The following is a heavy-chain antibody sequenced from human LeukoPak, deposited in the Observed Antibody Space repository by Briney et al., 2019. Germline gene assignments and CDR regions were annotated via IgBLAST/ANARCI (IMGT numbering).Heavy chain of an antibody. CDR1: VYTFTDYF. CDR2: INPNSGGT. J-gene: IGHJ4*02. V-gene: IGHV1-2*02. Sequence: GASVNVSCKASVYTFTDYFMHWVRQAPGQGLEWMGWINPNSGGTHYAQKFQGRVTMTRDTSISTAYMELSRLRSDDTAVYYYARDPGYSSPRGDYWGQGTLVTVSS. CDR3: ARDPGYSSPRGDY. D-gene: IGHD5-18*01.